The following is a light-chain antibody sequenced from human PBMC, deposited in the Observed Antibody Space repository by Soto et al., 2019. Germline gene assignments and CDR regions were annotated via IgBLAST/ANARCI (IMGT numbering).Light chain of an antibody. CDR3: VSYTSTSTLV. J-gene: IGLJ1*01. CDR1: SSDVGGSNF. V-gene: IGLV2-14*03. CDR2: DVA. Sequence: QSALTQPASVSDSPGQSITISCTGTSSDVGGSNFVSWYQQHPGKPPKLIIYDVANRPSGVSNRFSGSKSGSTASLSISGLQSEDEADYYCVSYTSTSTLVFGTGTKLTVL.